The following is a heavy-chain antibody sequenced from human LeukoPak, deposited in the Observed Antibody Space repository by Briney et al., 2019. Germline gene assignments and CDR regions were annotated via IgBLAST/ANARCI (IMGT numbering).Heavy chain of an antibody. CDR1: GFTFSNAW. V-gene: IGHV3-15*01. J-gene: IGHJ3*02. CDR3: TTNDAFDI. Sequence: GGSLRLSCAASGFTFSNAWMNWVRQTPGKGLEWVGRIKRKADGGTTDYAAPVKGRFTISRDDSKNTLYLQMNSLKTEDTAVYYCTTNDAFDIWGQGTMVTVSS. CDR2: IKRKADGGTT.